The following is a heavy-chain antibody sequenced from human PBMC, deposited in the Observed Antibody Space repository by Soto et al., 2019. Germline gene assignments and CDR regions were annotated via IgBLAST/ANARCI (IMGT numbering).Heavy chain of an antibody. V-gene: IGHV3-30*18. J-gene: IGHJ4*02. CDR3: AKALLLTTVTTVGD. Sequence: QVQLVESGGGVVQPGRSLRLSCAASGFTFSTYGMHWVRQAPGKGLEWVAVISYDGSNKYYADSVKGRFTISRDNSKNTLWLQMDSLRAEDTAVYYCAKALLLTTVTTVGDWGQGTLVTVSS. D-gene: IGHD4-17*01. CDR1: GFTFSTYG. CDR2: ISYDGSNK.